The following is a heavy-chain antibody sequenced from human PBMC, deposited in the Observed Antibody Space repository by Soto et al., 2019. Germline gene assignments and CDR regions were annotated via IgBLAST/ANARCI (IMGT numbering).Heavy chain of an antibody. CDR2: IYYSGST. V-gene: IGHV4-59*01. J-gene: IGHJ4*02. D-gene: IGHD3-10*01. Sequence: QVQLQESVPGLVKPSETLSLTCTVSGGSLRSYYWSWILKPPGKGLEWIGYIYYSGSTNYNPSLTSRVTISVVTSKNQCSLKLSSVSAADTAVYSCARGLKYGSGRYYQEKGAWDYWGQGTLVTFSS. CDR3: ARGLKYGSGRYYQEKGAWDY. CDR1: GGSLRSYY.